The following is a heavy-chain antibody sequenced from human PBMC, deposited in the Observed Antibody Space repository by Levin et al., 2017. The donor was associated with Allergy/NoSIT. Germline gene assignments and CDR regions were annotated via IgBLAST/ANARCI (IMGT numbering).Heavy chain of an antibody. CDR2: MSGTASTT. CDR1: GFIFTNYV. Sequence: GESLKISCAASGFIFTNYVMNWVRQTPRKGLEWVSGMSGTASTTSYADSVKGRFTISRDNSRNTVFLEMNNLTAEDTAVYFCARSYPIEDKTWHASFDLWGQGTMVTVSS. D-gene: IGHD2-21*01. V-gene: IGHV3-23*01. CDR3: ARSYPIEDKTWHASFDL. J-gene: IGHJ3*01.